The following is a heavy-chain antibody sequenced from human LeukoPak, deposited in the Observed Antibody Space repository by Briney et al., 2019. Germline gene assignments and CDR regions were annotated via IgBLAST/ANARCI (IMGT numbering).Heavy chain of an antibody. J-gene: IGHJ4*02. D-gene: IGHD1-26*01. CDR1: GFLFSTYT. CDR2: LAAASGTR. Sequence: GGSLRLSCAASGFLFSTYTVNWVRQAPGQGLELVAALAAASGTRYYANSAQSRFTITRDNSKKTVFLQMISLIVAAAAVDYYAKDKVPDGEWDIDYWGQGTLVTVSS. CDR3: AKDKVPDGEWDIDY. V-gene: IGHV3-23*01.